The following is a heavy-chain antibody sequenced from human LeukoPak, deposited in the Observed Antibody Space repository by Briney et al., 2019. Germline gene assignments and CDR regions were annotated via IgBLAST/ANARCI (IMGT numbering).Heavy chain of an antibody. D-gene: IGHD3-9*01. CDR3: ARLRPYYDILTGYYMPHFDY. CDR2: TNHSGST. V-gene: IGHV4-34*01. CDR1: GGSFSGYH. J-gene: IGHJ4*02. Sequence: SETQSLTCALYGGSFSGYHWSWVRQPPGKGLEWIGETNHSGSTNYNPSLKRRVTISVDTSKNQFSLKLSSVTAADTAVYYCARLRPYYDILTGYYMPHFDYWGQGTLVTVSS.